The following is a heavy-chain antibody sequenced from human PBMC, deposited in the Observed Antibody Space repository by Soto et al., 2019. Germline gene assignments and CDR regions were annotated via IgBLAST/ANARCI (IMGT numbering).Heavy chain of an antibody. V-gene: IGHV1-46*01. Sequence: GASVKVSCKASGYTFTSYYMHWVRQAPGQGLEWMGIINPSGGSTSYAQKFQGRVTLTRDTSISTAYMELSSLRYDDTAVYYCARGRGGHCAGGKCNRWLDPWGQGTLVTVSS. CDR2: INPSGGST. CDR3: ARGRGGHCAGGKCNRWLDP. D-gene: IGHD2-21*01. J-gene: IGHJ5*02. CDR1: GYTFTSYY.